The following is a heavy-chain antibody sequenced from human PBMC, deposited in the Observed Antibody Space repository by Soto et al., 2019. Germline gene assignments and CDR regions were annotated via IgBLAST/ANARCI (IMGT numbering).Heavy chain of an antibody. CDR3: ARAYLGRLPRRADYYYAMDV. D-gene: IGHD1-26*01. CDR1: GFTFRDYD. Sequence: DVQLLESGGALVQPGGSLRLSCAASGFTFRDYDMHWVRQRTGKGLEWVSGLGAADDPYYIASVKGRFSVSRDNAQNSLYLQMNNLRVDDTAVYFCARAYLGRLPRRADYYYAMDVWGRGTTVTVSS. CDR2: LGAADDP. J-gene: IGHJ6*02. V-gene: IGHV3-13*05.